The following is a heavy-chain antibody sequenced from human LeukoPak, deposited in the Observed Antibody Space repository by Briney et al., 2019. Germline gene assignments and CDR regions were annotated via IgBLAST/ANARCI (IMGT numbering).Heavy chain of an antibody. Sequence: SQTLSLTCDISGDSVSSNSAAWKWIRQSPSRGLEWLGRTYYRSKWYNDYAVSLKSRMTINADTSKNQFSLQLNSVTPEDTAVYYCAKGRWALFDCWGQGTLVIVSS. J-gene: IGHJ4*02. D-gene: IGHD3-10*01. V-gene: IGHV6-1*01. CDR1: GDSVSSNSAA. CDR3: AKGRWALFDC. CDR2: TYYRSKWYN.